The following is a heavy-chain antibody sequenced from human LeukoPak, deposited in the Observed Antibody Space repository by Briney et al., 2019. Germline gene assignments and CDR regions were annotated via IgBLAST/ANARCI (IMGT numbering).Heavy chain of an antibody. V-gene: IGHV4-34*01. Sequence: SETLSLTCAVYGGSFSGYYWSWIRQPPGKGLEWIGEINHSGSTNYNPSLKSRVTISVDTSKNQFSLKLSSVTAADTAVYYCARESLWFGDKSGNWFDPWGQGTLVTVSS. CDR3: ARESLWFGDKSGNWFDP. CDR1: GGSFSGYY. D-gene: IGHD3-10*01. CDR2: INHSGST. J-gene: IGHJ5*02.